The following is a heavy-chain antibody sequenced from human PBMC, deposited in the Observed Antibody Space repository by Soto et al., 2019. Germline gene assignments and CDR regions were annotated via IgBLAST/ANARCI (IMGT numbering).Heavy chain of an antibody. V-gene: IGHV4-59*08. D-gene: IGHD6-25*01. J-gene: IGHJ4*02. Sequence: PSETLSLTCTVSGDSINNYHWSWVRQPPGKGLEWIGEIYHSGSTNYNPSLKSRVTISVDTSKNQFSLKLSSVTAADTAVYYCARQKDSSGWLFDYWGQGTLVTVSS. CDR1: GDSINNYH. CDR3: ARQKDSSGWLFDY. CDR2: IYHSGST.